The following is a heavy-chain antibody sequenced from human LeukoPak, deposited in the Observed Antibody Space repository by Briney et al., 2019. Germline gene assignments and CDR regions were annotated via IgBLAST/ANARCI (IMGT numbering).Heavy chain of an antibody. CDR2: INPSGGST. Sequence: ASVKVSCKTSGYTFTDFYMHWVRQAPGQGLEWMGIINPSGGSTSYAQKFQGRVTMTRDTSTSTVYMELSSLRSEDTVVYYCAGTYDILTGYKDWGQGTLVTVSS. CDR3: AGTYDILTGYKD. D-gene: IGHD3-9*01. CDR1: GYTFTDFY. J-gene: IGHJ4*02. V-gene: IGHV1-46*01.